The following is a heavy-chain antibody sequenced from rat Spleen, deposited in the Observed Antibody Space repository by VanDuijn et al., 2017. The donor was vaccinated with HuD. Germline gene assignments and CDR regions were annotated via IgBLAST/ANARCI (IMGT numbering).Heavy chain of an antibody. Sequence: EVQLVESGGGLVQPGRSLKLSCAASAFTFSNYCMTWVRQAPTTGLEWVATISYGDSSGHSSTYYRDSVKGRFTISRDNAKSTLSLQMDSLRSEDTATYYCARRHYGYTDYFDYWGQGVMVTVSS. D-gene: IGHD1-9*01. CDR1: AFTFSNYC. V-gene: IGHV5-29*01. J-gene: IGHJ2*01. CDR3: ARRHYGYTDYFDY. CDR2: ISYGDSSGHSST.